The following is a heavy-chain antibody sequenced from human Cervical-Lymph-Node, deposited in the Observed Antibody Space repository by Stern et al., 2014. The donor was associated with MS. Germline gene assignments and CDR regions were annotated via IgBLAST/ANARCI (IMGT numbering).Heavy chain of an antibody. CDR2: IYSGGTT. D-gene: IGHD3-3*01. V-gene: IGHV3-53*01. CDR1: GFTVSSNY. J-gene: IGHJ6*02. Sequence: EVQLEESGGGLIQPGGSLRLSCVASGFTVSSNYMSWVRQAPGKGLEWVSVIYSGGTTYYADSVKGRFTISRDNSKNTLYLQMNSLRAEDTAVYYCARTTYYDFWSGYGMDVWGQGTTVTVSS. CDR3: ARTTYYDFWSGYGMDV.